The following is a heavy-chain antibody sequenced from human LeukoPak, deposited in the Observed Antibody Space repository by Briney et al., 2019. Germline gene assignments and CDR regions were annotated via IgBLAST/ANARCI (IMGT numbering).Heavy chain of an antibody. CDR2: ISSNGGST. CDR1: GFSFSSYA. CDR3: AKKTSNSGYDLGIFDY. D-gene: IGHD5-12*01. V-gene: IGHV3-64*01. Sequence: GGSLRLSCAASGFSFSSYAMHWVRQAPGKGLEYVSAISSNGGSTFYANSVKGRFTISRDNSKNTLYLQMNSLKGEDTAVYYCAKKTSNSGYDLGIFDYWGQGTLVTVSS. J-gene: IGHJ4*02.